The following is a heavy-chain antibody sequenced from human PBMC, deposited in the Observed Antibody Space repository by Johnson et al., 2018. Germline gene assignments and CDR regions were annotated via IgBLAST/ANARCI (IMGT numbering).Heavy chain of an antibody. CDR1: GFTFSSYD. CDR3: ARGPDGVNWGNYYGMDV. J-gene: IGHJ6*02. Sequence: VQLVESGGGLVQPGGSLRLSCAASGFTFSSYDMHWVRQATGKGLEWVSAIGTAGDTYYPGSVKGRFTISRENAKNSLYLQMNRRGAGDPAVYYCARGPDGVNWGNYYGMDVWGQGTTVTVSS. V-gene: IGHV3-13*01. CDR2: IGTAGDT. D-gene: IGHD7-27*01.